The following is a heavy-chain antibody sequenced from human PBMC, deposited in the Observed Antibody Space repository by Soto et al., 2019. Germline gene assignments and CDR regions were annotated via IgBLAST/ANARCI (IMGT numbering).Heavy chain of an antibody. Sequence: ASVKVSCKASGYTFTSYGISWVRQAPGQGLEWMGWISAYNGNTNYAQKLQGRVTMTTDTSTSTAYMELRSLRSDDTAVYYCAREGLDIVVVPAAMTLTTHGWFDPWGQGTLVTVSS. CDR3: AREGLDIVVVPAAMTLTTHGWFDP. D-gene: IGHD2-2*01. CDR1: GYTFTSYG. CDR2: ISAYNGNT. J-gene: IGHJ5*02. V-gene: IGHV1-18*01.